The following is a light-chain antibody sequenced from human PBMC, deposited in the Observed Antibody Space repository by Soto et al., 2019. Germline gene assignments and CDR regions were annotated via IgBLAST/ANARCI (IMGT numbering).Light chain of an antibody. CDR2: EVT. Sequence: QPVLTQPASVSGSPGQSITISCTGTSSDVGDYPYVSWYQQHPGKVPKLIIYEVTNRPSGVTSRFSGSKSENTASLTISGLQADDEADYYCSSYSATNTLVFGSGTKVTVL. CDR3: SSYSATNTLV. CDR1: SSDVGDYPY. J-gene: IGLJ1*01. V-gene: IGLV2-14*01.